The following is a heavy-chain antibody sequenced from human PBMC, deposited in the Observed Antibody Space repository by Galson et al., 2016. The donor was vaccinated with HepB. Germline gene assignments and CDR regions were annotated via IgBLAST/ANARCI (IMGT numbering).Heavy chain of an antibody. V-gene: IGHV1-18*01. CDR2: ISAYHGYI. CDR1: GYTSTSYG. CDR3: ARDCISDCVLSKDY. J-gene: IGHJ4*02. Sequence: SVKVSCKASGYTSTSYGIRWVRQAPGHGLEGMGWISAYHGYIKTAQKFQGRVTMTTDTSTSTAYMELRSLISDDTAVYYCARDCISDCVLSKDYWGQGTLVTVSS. D-gene: IGHD2-21*02.